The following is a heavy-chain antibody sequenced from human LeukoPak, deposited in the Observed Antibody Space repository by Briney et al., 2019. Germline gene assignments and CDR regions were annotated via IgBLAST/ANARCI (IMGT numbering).Heavy chain of an antibody. CDR1: GGSISSSNW. CDR2: IYHSGST. Sequence: SETLSLTCAVSGGSISSSNWWSWVRQPPGKGLEWIGEIYHSGSTNYNPSLKSRVTISVDKSKNQFSRKLSSVTAADTAVYYCARATYSGSYFGGYYYYGMDVWGQGTTVTVSS. J-gene: IGHJ6*02. D-gene: IGHD1-26*01. CDR3: ARATYSGSYFGGYYYYGMDV. V-gene: IGHV4-4*02.